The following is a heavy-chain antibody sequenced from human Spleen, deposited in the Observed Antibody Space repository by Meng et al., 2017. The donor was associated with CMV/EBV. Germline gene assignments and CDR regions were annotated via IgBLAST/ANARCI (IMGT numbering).Heavy chain of an antibody. D-gene: IGHD2-2*01. Sequence: GGSLRLSCAASGFTFSSYWMSWVRQAPGKGLEWVANIKQDGSEKYYVDSVKGRFTISRDNAKNSLYLQMNSLRAEDTAVYYCARSRWDIVVVPAAYDYWGQGTLVTVSS. V-gene: IGHV3-7*01. CDR3: ARSRWDIVVVPAAYDY. CDR2: IKQDGSEK. CDR1: GFTFSSYW. J-gene: IGHJ4*02.